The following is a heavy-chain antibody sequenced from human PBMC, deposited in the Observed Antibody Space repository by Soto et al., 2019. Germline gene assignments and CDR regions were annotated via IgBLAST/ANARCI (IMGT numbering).Heavy chain of an antibody. D-gene: IGHD1-26*01. CDR3: AREITGIVGALDAFDI. J-gene: IGHJ3*02. CDR1: GGTFSSYT. CDR2: IIPILGTA. Sequence: SVKVSCKASGGTFSSYTISWVRQAPGQGLEWMGRIIPILGTANYAQKFQGRVTITADESTSTAYMELSSLRSEDTAVYYCAREITGIVGALDAFDIWGQGTMVTVS. V-gene: IGHV1-69*08.